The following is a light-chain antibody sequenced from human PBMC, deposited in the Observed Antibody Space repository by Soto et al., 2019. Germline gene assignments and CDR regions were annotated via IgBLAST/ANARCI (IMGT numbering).Light chain of an antibody. J-gene: IGLJ2*01. CDR1: SGSIGSTY. V-gene: IGLV6-57*04. CDR2: EDN. CDR3: QAFDSSNMA. Sequence: NFMLTQPHSVSESPGKTVTISCTRSSGSIGSTYVQWYQQRPGSVPTTVIYEDNQRPSWVPDRFSGSIDSSSNSAFLTISGLETEDEAYYYCQAFDSSNMAFGGGTKLTVL.